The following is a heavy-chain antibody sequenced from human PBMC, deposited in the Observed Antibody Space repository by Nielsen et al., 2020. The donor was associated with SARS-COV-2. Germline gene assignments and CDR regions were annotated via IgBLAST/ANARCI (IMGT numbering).Heavy chain of an antibody. CDR1: GFTFDDYG. V-gene: IGHV3-20*04. CDR2: INSDGSST. D-gene: IGHD3-3*01. J-gene: IGHJ6*02. Sequence: GGSLRLSCAASGFTFDDYGMSWVRQAPGKGLVWVSRINSDGSSTSYADSVKGRFTISRDNAKNSLYLQMNSLRAEDTAVYYCARPTISRDGMDVWGQGTTVTVSS. CDR3: ARPTISRDGMDV.